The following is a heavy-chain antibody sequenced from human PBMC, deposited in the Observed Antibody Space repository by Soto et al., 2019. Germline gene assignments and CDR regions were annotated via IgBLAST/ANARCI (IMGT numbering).Heavy chain of an antibody. CDR1: GGSISSRSYY. CDR3: AADTVTLYYYYYGMDV. CDR2: MYYSGST. J-gene: IGHJ6*02. Sequence: QLQLQESGPGLVKPSETLSLTCTVSGGSISSRSYYWGWIRQPPGKGLEWIGSMYYSGSTYYNPSLKSRATVSVDPSKIHFSLKLSSVTASDTAGYYCAADTVTLYYYYYGMDVWGQGTTVTVSS. V-gene: IGHV4-39*02. D-gene: IGHD4-17*01.